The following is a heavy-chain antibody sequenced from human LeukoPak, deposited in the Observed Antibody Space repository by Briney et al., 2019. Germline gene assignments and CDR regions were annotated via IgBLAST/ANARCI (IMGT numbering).Heavy chain of an antibody. V-gene: IGHV3-48*01. Sequence: GGSLRLSCAASGFTFSSYSMNWVRQAPGKGLEWVSYISSSSSTIYYADSVKGRFTISRDNAKNSLYLQMNSLRAEDTAVYYCARGGYCSSTSCQNTDYSGQGTLVTVSS. D-gene: IGHD2-2*01. CDR1: GFTFSSYS. CDR3: ARGGYCSSTSCQNTDY. CDR2: ISSSSSTI. J-gene: IGHJ4*02.